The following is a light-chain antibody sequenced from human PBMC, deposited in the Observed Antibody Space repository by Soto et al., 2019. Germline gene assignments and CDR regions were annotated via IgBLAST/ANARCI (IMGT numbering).Light chain of an antibody. CDR1: SSDVGSYNL. V-gene: IGLV2-23*01. Sequence: QSVLTQPASVSGSPGQSITISCTGTSSDVGSYNLVSWYQQHPGKAPKLMIYEGSKRPSGVSNRFSGSKSGNTASLTISGLQAEDEADYYCCSSAGSSTPYVFGTGTKVTV. J-gene: IGLJ1*01. CDR3: CSSAGSSTPYV. CDR2: EGS.